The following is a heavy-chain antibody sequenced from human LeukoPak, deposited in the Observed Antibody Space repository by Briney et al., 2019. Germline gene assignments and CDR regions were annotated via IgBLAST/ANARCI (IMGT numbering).Heavy chain of an antibody. J-gene: IGHJ4*02. CDR1: GGTFSSYA. D-gene: IGHD6-19*01. CDR2: IIPIFGTA. Sequence: SVKVSCKASGGTFSSYAISWVRQAPGQGLEWMGRIIPIFGTANYAQKFQGRVTITTDESTSTAYMELSSLRSEDTAVYYCARSARNRKHWLDEYYFDYWGQGTLVTVSS. CDR3: ARSARNRKHWLDEYYFDY. V-gene: IGHV1-69*05.